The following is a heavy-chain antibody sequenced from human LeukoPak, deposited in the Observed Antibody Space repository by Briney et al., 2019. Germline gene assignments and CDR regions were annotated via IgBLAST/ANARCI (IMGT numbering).Heavy chain of an antibody. CDR2: IYTSGST. CDR1: GASISNYY. CDR3: ARQSSGHYYFDY. V-gene: IGHV4-4*09. Sequence: SETLSLTCTVSGASISNYYWSWIRQPPGKGLEWIGYIYTSGSTSSNPSLKSRVTISVDTSKNQFSLKLSYVTAADTAVYYCARQSSGHYYFDYWGQGTLLTVSS. D-gene: IGHD3-22*01. J-gene: IGHJ4*02.